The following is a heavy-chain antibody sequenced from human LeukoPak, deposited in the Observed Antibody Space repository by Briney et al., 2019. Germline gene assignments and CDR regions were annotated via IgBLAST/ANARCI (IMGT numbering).Heavy chain of an antibody. D-gene: IGHD3-3*01. CDR2: INHSGST. J-gene: IGHJ4*02. CDR3: ARGKYDFWSGYYTCFDY. V-gene: IGHV4-34*01. Sequence: PSETLSLTCAVYGGSFSGYYWSWIRQPPGKGLEWIGEINHSGSTNYNPSLKSRVTISVDTSKNQFSLKLSSVTAADTAVYYCARGKYDFWSGYYTCFDYWGQGTLVTASS. CDR1: GGSFSGYY.